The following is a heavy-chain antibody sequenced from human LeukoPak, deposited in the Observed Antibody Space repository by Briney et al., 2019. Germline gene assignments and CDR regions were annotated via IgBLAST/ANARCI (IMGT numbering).Heavy chain of an antibody. Sequence: SETLSLTCTVSGGSISDTSYYWGWIRQPPGKGLEWIGNIYYIGNTYYNPSLKSRVNISIDTSKNQFSLRLSSVTAADTAVYYCGRLRRWAVGGSPKYYFDYWGQGTLVTVSS. CDR3: GRLRRWAVGGSPKYYFDY. V-gene: IGHV4-39*01. CDR2: IYYIGNT. D-gene: IGHD4-23*01. CDR1: GGSISDTSYY. J-gene: IGHJ4*02.